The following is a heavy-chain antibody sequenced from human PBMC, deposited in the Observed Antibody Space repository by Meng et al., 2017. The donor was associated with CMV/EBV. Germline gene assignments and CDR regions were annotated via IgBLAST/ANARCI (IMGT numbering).Heavy chain of an antibody. D-gene: IGHD2/OR15-2a*01. J-gene: IGHJ4*02. CDR3: ARTGEYPTFDY. CDR1: GGSFSSGDYY. V-gene: IGHV4-30-4*08. Sequence: QVRLKKCGAGLVKPSHTLSLTCTVSGGSFSSGDYYWSWLRQPPGKGLEWIGYIYYSGSTYYNPSLKSRVTISVDTSKNQFSLKLSSVTAADTAVYYCARTGEYPTFDYWGQGTLVTVAS. CDR2: IYYSGST.